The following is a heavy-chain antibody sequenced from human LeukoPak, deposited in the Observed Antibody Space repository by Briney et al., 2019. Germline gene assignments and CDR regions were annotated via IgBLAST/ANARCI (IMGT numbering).Heavy chain of an antibody. J-gene: IGHJ4*02. CDR3: ARGRGYSYGAHFDY. V-gene: IGHV3-48*01. Sequence: GGSLRLSCAASGFTFSSYSMNWVRQAPGKGLEWVSYISSSSTTIYYADSVKGRFTISRDNAKNSLYLQMNSLRAEDTAVYYSARGRGYSYGAHFDYWGQGTLVTVSS. CDR2: ISSSSTTI. D-gene: IGHD5-18*01. CDR1: GFTFSSYS.